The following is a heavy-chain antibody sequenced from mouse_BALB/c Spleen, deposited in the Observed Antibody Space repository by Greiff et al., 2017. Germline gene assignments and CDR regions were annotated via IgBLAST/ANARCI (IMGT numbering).Heavy chain of an antibody. CDR1: GFAFSSYD. V-gene: IGHV5-12-1*01. CDR2: ISSGGGST. J-gene: IGHJ4*01. Sequence: EVKLVESGGGLVKPGGSLKLSCAASGFAFSSYDMSWVRQTPEKRLEWVAYISSGGGSTYYPDTVKGRFTISRDNAKNTLYLQMSSLKSEDTAMYYCARRAYYRYDYAMDYWGQGTSVTVSS. CDR3: ARRAYYRYDYAMDY. D-gene: IGHD2-14*01.